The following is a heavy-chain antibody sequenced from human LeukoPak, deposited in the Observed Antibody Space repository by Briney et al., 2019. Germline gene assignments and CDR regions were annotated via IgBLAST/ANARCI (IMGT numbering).Heavy chain of an antibody. V-gene: IGHV3-11*01. CDR1: GFTFSDYY. J-gene: IGHJ4*02. CDR3: AGKGYCSGGSCYGVYFDY. Sequence: GGSLRLSCAASGFTFSDYYMSWIRQAPGKGLEWVSYISSSGSTIYYVDSVKGRFTISRDNAKNSLYLQMNSLRAEDTAVYYCAGKGYCSGGSCYGVYFDYWGQGTLVTVSS. CDR2: ISSSGSTI. D-gene: IGHD2-15*01.